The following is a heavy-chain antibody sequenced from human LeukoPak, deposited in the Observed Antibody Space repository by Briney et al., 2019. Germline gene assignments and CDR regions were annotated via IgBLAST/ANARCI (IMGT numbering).Heavy chain of an antibody. D-gene: IGHD6-13*01. CDR2: ISGSGGSA. CDR1: GFTFSSYG. Sequence: GGSLRLSCAASGFTFSSYGMSWVRQAPGKGLEWVSAISGSGGSAYYADSVKGRFTISRDNSKNTLYLQMNSLRAEDTAVYYCAKEMYSSSWYASGGFDYWGQGTLVTVSS. J-gene: IGHJ4*02. CDR3: AKEMYSSSWYASGGFDY. V-gene: IGHV3-23*01.